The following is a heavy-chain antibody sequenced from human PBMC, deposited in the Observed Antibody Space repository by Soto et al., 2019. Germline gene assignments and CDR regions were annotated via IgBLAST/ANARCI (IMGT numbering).Heavy chain of an antibody. V-gene: IGHV7-4-1*01. D-gene: IGHD4-4*01. CDR2: INTNTGNP. CDR3: SRAAAVTPEHAFDI. CDR1: GYTFTSYA. J-gene: IGHJ3*02. Sequence: ASVKVSCKASGYTFTSYAMNWVRQAPGQGVEGMGWINTNTGNPKYAQGFTGRFDFCLYTSVSTTYLQLCSLKAADTALYDYSRAAAVTPEHAFDIWGQGTMVTVSS.